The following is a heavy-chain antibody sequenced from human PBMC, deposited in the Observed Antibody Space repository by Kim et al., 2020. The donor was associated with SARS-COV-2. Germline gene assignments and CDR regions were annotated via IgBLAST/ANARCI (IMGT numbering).Heavy chain of an antibody. V-gene: IGHV4-4*02. Sequence: SETLSLTCVVSGASISSSSCWSWVRQPPGKGLEWIGDVDHSGTTSYNVSLKSRVTISVDKSKNQFSLRLNSVSAADTAVYYCARGVSSAWTLRAWFDPWGQGTLVTVSP. J-gene: IGHJ5*02. CDR2: VDHSGTT. CDR1: GASISSSSC. CDR3: ARGVSSAWTLRAWFDP. D-gene: IGHD3-22*01.